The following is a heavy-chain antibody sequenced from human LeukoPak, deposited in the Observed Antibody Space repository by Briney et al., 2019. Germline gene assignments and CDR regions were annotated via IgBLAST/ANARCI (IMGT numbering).Heavy chain of an antibody. J-gene: IGHJ4*02. CDR2: IYYSGST. D-gene: IGHD2-21*02. Sequence: SETLSLTCTVSGGSISSYYWSWIRQPPGKGLEWIGYIYYSGSTNYNPSLKSRVTISVDTSKNQFSLKLNSVTAADTAVYYCARAVSAYCGGDCFVFDYWGQGTLVTVSS. CDR1: GGSISSYY. V-gene: IGHV4-59*01. CDR3: ARAVSAYCGGDCFVFDY.